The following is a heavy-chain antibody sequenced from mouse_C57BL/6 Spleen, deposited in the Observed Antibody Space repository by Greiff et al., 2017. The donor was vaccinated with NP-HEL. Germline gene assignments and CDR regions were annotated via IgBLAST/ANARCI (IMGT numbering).Heavy chain of an antibody. Sequence: EVQLVESGGGLVKPGGSLKLSCAASGFTFSSYAMSWVRQTPEKRLEWVATISDGGSYTYYPDNVKGRFTISRDNAKNNLYLQMSHLKSEDTAMYYCARDGNDLRDGYFDYWGQGTTLTVSS. CDR2: ISDGGSYT. V-gene: IGHV5-4*01. D-gene: IGHD1-1*01. J-gene: IGHJ2*01. CDR1: GFTFSSYA. CDR3: ARDGNDLRDGYFDY.